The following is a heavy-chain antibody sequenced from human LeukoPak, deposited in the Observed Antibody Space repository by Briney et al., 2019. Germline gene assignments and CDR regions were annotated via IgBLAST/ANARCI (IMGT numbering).Heavy chain of an antibody. Sequence: ASVKVSCKASGYTFTSYDFNWVRQATGQRPEWMGWMSPNSGDTGYAQKFQDRVTMTRNTSISTAYMELSSLRSDDTAVYYCARVPTTLGYGDLQLNDYWGQGTLVTVSS. CDR2: MSPNSGDT. CDR1: GYTFTSYD. J-gene: IGHJ4*02. V-gene: IGHV1-8*01. D-gene: IGHD4-17*01. CDR3: ARVPTTLGYGDLQLNDY.